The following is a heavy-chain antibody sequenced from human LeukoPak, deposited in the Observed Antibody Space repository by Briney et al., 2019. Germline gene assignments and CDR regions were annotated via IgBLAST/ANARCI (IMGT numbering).Heavy chain of an antibody. CDR2: ISGSAHKI. CDR1: GVTFSNYA. D-gene: IGHD5-12*01. V-gene: IGHV3-23*01. CDR3: AKASDMAATAPEY. J-gene: IGHJ4*02. Sequence: GGSLRLSCVASGVTFSNYAVSWVRQAPEKGLDWVSVISGSAHKIRYADSVKGRFTISRDNSENIVYLQMNNLRAEDTALYFCAKASDMAATAPEYWGQGILVTVSS.